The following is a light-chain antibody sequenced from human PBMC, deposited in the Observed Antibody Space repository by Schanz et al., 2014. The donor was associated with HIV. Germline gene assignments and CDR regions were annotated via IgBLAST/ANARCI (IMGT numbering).Light chain of an antibody. V-gene: IGKV1-27*01. CDR2: AAS. CDR1: QGISNL. Sequence: DIQMTQSPSSLSASLGDSVTLTCRASQGISNLLAWYQQKPGKVPKVLIYAASTLQSGVPSRFSGSGSGTDFPLNISSLQPEDVATYYCQQYNSFSSTFGQGTKLEIK. J-gene: IGKJ2*01. CDR3: QQYNSFSST.